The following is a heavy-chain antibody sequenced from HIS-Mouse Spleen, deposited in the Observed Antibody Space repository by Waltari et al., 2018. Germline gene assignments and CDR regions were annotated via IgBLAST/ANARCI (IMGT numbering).Heavy chain of an antibody. CDR2: INHSGST. CDR1: GGSFSGYY. J-gene: IGHJ3*02. D-gene: IGHD6-13*01. CDR3: ARDGRIAAAGTAFDI. V-gene: IGHV4-34*01. Sequence: QVQLQQWGAGLLKPSETLSLTCAVYGGSFSGYYWSWFRQPPGKGLEWIGEINHSGSTNYNPSLKSRVTISVDTSKNQFSLKLSSVTAADTAVYYCARDGRIAAAGTAFDIWGQGTMVTVSS.